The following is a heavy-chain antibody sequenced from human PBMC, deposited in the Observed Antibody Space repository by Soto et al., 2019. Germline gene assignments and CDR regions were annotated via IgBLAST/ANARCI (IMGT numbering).Heavy chain of an antibody. D-gene: IGHD6-6*01. Sequence: QVQLVESGGGVVQPGRSLRLSCAASGFSFSSYGMHWVRQTPGEGLEWVAVTSADGTDKYYADSVKGRFTISRDNSKNTLYLQMNSLGVEDTAVYYCVRGTAIARQHFDCWGQGTLVTVSS. CDR3: VRGTAIARQHFDC. CDR2: TSADGTDK. CDR1: GFSFSSYG. V-gene: IGHV3-30*03. J-gene: IGHJ4*02.